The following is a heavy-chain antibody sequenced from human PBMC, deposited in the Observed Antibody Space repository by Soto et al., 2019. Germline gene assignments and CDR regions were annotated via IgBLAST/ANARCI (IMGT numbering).Heavy chain of an antibody. V-gene: IGHV1-24*01. CDR3: AMAFVVPRLFYYYGMDV. CDR1: GYTLTKLS. CDR2: FDPEDGET. J-gene: IGHJ6*02. D-gene: IGHD2-21*01. Sequence: KVSCKVFGYTLTKLSMHWVRQAPGKGLEWMGGFDPEDGETTYAQKFQGRVTMTEDTSTDTAYMELSSLRSEDTAVYYCAMAFVVPRLFYYYGMDVWGQGTTVTVSS.